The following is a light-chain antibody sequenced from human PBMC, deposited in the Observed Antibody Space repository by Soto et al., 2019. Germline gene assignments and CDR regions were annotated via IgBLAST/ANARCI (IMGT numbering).Light chain of an antibody. CDR1: GSNIGANY. CDR2: DNN. CDR3: GTWDASLSSVV. V-gene: IGLV1-51*01. J-gene: IGLJ2*01. Sequence: QSVLTQPPSVSAASGQKVTIPCSGSGSNIGANYVSWYQQLPGAAPILLIYDNNMRPSGIPDRFSGSKSGTSATLGITGLQTGDEADYFCGTWDASLSSVVFGGGTKLTVL.